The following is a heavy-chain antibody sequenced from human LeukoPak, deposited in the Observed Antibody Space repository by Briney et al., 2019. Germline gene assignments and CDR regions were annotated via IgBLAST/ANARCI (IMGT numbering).Heavy chain of an antibody. CDR1: GFTFSSYS. CDR2: ISSSSSYI. D-gene: IGHD2-15*01. J-gene: IGHJ1*01. CDR3: ARAPSPLGYCSGGSCYSGAEYFQH. V-gene: IGHV3-21*01. Sequence: GGSLRLSCAASGFTFSSYSMNWVRQAAGKGLEWVSSISSSSSYIYYADSVKGRLTISRDNDKNSLYLHMNSLRDDDNAVYYCARAPSPLGYCSGGSCYSGAEYFQHWGQGTLVTVSS.